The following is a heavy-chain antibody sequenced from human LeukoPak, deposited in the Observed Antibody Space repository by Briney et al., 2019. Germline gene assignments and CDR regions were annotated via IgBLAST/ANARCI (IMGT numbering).Heavy chain of an antibody. CDR1: GFSLSTSGMC. D-gene: IGHD6-13*01. Sequence: SGPTLVNPTQTLTLTCTFSGFSLSTSGMCVSWIRQPPGKALEWLARIDWDDDKYYSTSLKTRLTISKDTSKNQVVLTMANMDPVDTATYYCARIQGIAAAEDYWGQGTLVTVSS. V-gene: IGHV2-70*11. CDR3: ARIQGIAAAEDY. CDR2: IDWDDDK. J-gene: IGHJ4*02.